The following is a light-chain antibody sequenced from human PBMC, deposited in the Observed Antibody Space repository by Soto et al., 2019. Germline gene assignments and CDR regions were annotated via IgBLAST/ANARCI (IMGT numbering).Light chain of an antibody. V-gene: IGKV3-20*01. CDR3: QQYVSSVT. CDR1: QSVDSTF. CDR2: GAS. Sequence: EIVLTQSPGSLSLSRGERATLSCRASQSVDSTFFAWYQQKPGQAPRLLIYGASKRATGIPDRFSGSGSGTDFTLTISRLEPEDFAVYYCQQYVSSVTFGQGTKVEIK. J-gene: IGKJ1*01.